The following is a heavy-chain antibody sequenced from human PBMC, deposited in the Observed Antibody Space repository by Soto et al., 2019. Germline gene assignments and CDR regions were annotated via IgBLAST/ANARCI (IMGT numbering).Heavy chain of an antibody. CDR1: GGSFSGYY. J-gene: IGHJ4*02. CDR3: ARGGLGRVMATIHY. Sequence: QVQLQQWGAGLLKPSETLSLTCAVYGGSFSGYYWSWIRQPPGKGLEWIGEINHSGSTNYNPSPKSQVATSVDTSKIQFSLKLSSVTAADTAVYYGARGGLGRVMATIHYWGQGTLVTVSS. D-gene: IGHD5-12*01. CDR2: INHSGST. V-gene: IGHV4-34*01.